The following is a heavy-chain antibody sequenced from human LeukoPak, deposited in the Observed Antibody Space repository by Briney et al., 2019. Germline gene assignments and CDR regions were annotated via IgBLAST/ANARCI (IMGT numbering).Heavy chain of an antibody. J-gene: IGHJ6*03. V-gene: IGHV1-46*01. D-gene: IGHD2-15*01. Sequence: ASVKVSCKASGYTFTSYYMHWVRQAPGQGLEWMGIINPSGGSTSYAQKFQGRVTMTRDMSTSTVYMELSSLRSEDTAVYYCAREGVCCSGGSCYHLNYYYYMDVWGKGTTVTVSS. CDR2: INPSGGST. CDR3: AREGVCCSGGSCYHLNYYYYMDV. CDR1: GYTFTSYY.